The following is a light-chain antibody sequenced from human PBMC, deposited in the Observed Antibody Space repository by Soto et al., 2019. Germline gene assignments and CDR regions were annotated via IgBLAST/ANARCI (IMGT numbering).Light chain of an antibody. CDR2: GAS. CDR1: QSLSSSY. Sequence: DIVLTQSPGTLSLSPGERATLSCRASQSLSSSYLAWYQQKPGQAPRLLIFGASTRAASITDRFSGSGSGTDFTLTIGRLEPEDFAVYYCQQYSGSSLTFGGGTKVEIK. CDR3: QQYSGSSLT. V-gene: IGKV3-20*01. J-gene: IGKJ4*01.